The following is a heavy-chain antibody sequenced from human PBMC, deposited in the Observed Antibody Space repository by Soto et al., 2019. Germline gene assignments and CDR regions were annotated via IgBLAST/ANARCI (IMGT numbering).Heavy chain of an antibody. CDR1: GFTFSSYW. CDR2: IKQDGSEK. CDR3: ARDTYVYYYDSSGYYLDY. V-gene: IGHV3-7*03. D-gene: IGHD3-22*01. J-gene: IGHJ4*02. Sequence: QPGGSLRLSCAASGFTFSSYWMSWVRQAPGKGLEWVANIKQDGSEKYYVDSVRGRFTISRDNAKNSLYLQMNSLRAEDTAVYYCARDTYVYYYDSSGYYLDYWGQGTLVTVSS.